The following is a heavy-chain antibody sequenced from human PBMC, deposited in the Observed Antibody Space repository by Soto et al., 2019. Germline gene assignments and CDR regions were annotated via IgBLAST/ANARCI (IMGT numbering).Heavy chain of an antibody. CDR2: IIPIFGTA. CDR1: GGTFSSYA. J-gene: IGHJ4*02. Sequence: SSVKVSCKASGGTFSSYAISWVRKAPGQGLEWMGGIIPIFGTACYAQKFQGRVTITADESTSTAYMELSSLRSEDTAVYYCARAVVGATPLGYGGQGTLVTVSS. V-gene: IGHV1-69*13. D-gene: IGHD1-26*01. CDR3: ARAVVGATPLGY.